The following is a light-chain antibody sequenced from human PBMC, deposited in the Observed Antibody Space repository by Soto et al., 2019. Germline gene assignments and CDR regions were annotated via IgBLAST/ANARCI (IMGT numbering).Light chain of an antibody. J-gene: IGKJ5*01. V-gene: IGKV4-1*01. CDR2: WAS. Sequence: DIVMTQSPDSLAVSLGERATINCKSSQSVLYSSNNKNYLAWYQQKPGQPPKLLIYWASTRESGVPDRFSGSGYVNDFTLTISSLQAEDVAVYYCQQYYSLITFGQGTRLEIK. CDR1: QSVLYSSNNKNY. CDR3: QQYYSLIT.